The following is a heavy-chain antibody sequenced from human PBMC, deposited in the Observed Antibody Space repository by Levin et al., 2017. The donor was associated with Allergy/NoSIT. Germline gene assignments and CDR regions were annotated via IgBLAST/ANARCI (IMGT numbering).Heavy chain of an antibody. CDR3: AVFSLRYGAFDI. CDR1: GGSFGGYY. J-gene: IGHJ3*02. D-gene: IGHD4-17*01. CDR2: VNHRGST. Sequence: PGGSLRLSCAVYGGSFGGYYWSWLRQPPGKSLEWIGEVNHRGSTTYNPSLKSRATISVDTSTNQFSVKLNSVTAADTAVYFCAVFSLRYGAFDIWGQGTMVTVSS. V-gene: IGHV4-34*01.